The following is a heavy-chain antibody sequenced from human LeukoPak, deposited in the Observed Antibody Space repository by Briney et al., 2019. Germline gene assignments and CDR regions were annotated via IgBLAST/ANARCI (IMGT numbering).Heavy chain of an antibody. CDR3: ARLTPYSGSPFGDY. J-gene: IGHJ4*02. CDR2: ISYSGST. V-gene: IGHV4-39*02. CDR1: VGSISSSSNF. Sequence: PSETLSLTCTVSVGSISSSSNFWGWIRQPPGEGLEWGRSISYSGSTYYNPSLKSPVTISVDTSKNHFSLKLSSVTAADTAVYNCARLTPYSGSPFGDYWGQGTLVTVSS. D-gene: IGHD1-26*01.